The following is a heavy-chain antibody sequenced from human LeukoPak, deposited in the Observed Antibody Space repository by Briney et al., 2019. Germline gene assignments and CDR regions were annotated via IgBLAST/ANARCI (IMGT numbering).Heavy chain of an antibody. CDR2: ISGNSDSI. V-gene: IGHV3-21*06. Sequence: PGGSLRLSCAASGFSFSSYNMNWVRQAPGEGLEWVSSISGNSDSIYYANSVRGRFTISRDNAKNSLFLQMTSLRAEDTAVYYCASLAVGYSSAFFDYWGQGTLVAVSS. CDR1: GFSFSSYN. CDR3: ASLAVGYSSAFFDY. J-gene: IGHJ4*02. D-gene: IGHD6-25*01.